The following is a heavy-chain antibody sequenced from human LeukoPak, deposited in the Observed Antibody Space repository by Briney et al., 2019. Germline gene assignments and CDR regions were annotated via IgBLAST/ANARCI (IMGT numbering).Heavy chain of an antibody. CDR2: IYYGENT. V-gene: IGHV4-39*01. CDR1: GGSFSSYY. Sequence: PSETLSLTCAVYGGSFSSYYWGWIRQPPGKGLEWIGNIYYGENTYYNPSLKSRVTISIDTSNNQFYLKLSSLTAADTAVYYCARRDDSSGYHKIFDYWGQGTLVTVSS. J-gene: IGHJ4*02. D-gene: IGHD3-22*01. CDR3: ARRDDSSGYHKIFDY.